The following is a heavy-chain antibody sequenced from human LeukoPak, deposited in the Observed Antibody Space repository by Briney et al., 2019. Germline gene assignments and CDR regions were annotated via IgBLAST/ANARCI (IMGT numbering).Heavy chain of an antibody. CDR3: AKGPYGDYVLGYYFDY. J-gene: IGHJ4*02. Sequence: GGSLRLSCAASGFTFSSYAMSWVRQAPGKGLEWVSAISGSGGSTYYADSVKGRFTISRDNSKNTLYLQMNSLRAEDTAVYYCAKGPYGDYVLGYYFDYRGQGTLVTVSS. D-gene: IGHD4-17*01. V-gene: IGHV3-23*01. CDR1: GFTFSSYA. CDR2: ISGSGGST.